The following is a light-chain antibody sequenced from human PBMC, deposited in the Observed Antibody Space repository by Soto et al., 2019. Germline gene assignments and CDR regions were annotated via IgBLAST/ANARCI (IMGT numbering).Light chain of an antibody. CDR2: EVS. Sequence: QSALTQPASVSGSPGQSITISCTGTSSDVGAYYPVSWYQQHPGKAPKLMIYEVSNRPSGVSNRFSGSKSGNTASLTISGLQAEDEADYYCSSYSSSSTYVFGTANKVTV. V-gene: IGLV2-14*01. J-gene: IGLJ1*01. CDR1: SSDVGAYYP. CDR3: SSYSSSSTYV.